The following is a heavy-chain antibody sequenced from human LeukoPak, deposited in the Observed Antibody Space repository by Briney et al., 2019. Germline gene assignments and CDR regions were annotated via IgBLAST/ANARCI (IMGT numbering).Heavy chain of an antibody. CDR2: IYHSGST. D-gene: IGHD6-13*01. V-gene: IGHV4-4*02. J-gene: IGHJ6*02. CDR1: GGSISSSNW. Sequence: SGTLFLTCAVSGGSISSSNWWSWVRQPPGKGLAWIGEIYHSGSTNYNPSLKSRVTISVDKSKNQFSLKLSSVTAADTAVYYCARSTSRGSSWSDYYYYYGMDVWGQGTTVTVSS. CDR3: ARSTSRGSSWSDYYYYYGMDV.